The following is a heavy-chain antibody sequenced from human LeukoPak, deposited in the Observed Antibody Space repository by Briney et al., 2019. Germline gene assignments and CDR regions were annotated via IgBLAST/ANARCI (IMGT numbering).Heavy chain of an antibody. CDR1: GYSFKGYG. V-gene: IGHV3-9*01. Sequence: GGSLRLSCAATGYSFKGYGMHWARQPPGKGLEWVSAINWNGGGTDYADSVKGRFTIFRDNAKNSLYLQLSSLRPEDTALYYCAKHLTATNTYIFFGLDVWGQGTSVTVSS. CDR2: INWNGGGT. CDR3: AKHLTATNTYIFFGLDV. D-gene: IGHD1-26*01. J-gene: IGHJ6*02.